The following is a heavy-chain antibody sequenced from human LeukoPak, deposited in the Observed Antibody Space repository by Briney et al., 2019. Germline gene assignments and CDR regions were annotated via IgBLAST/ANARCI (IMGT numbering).Heavy chain of an antibody. J-gene: IGHJ5*02. Sequence: SVKVSCKASGGTFSSYAISWVRQAPGQGLEWMGGIIPIFGTANYAQKFQGRVTITADESTSTAYMELSSLRSEDTAVYYCARMTGYCSSTSCYPWGQGTLVTVSS. V-gene: IGHV1-69*01. CDR1: GGTFSSYA. CDR3: ARMTGYCSSTSCYP. CDR2: IIPIFGTA. D-gene: IGHD2-2*01.